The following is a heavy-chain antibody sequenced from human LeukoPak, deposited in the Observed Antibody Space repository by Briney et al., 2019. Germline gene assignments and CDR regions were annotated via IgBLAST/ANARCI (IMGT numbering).Heavy chain of an antibody. CDR2: ISSSSSYI. CDR3: ARDRAGCSSTSCYAPNDY. D-gene: IGHD2-2*01. Sequence: GGSLRLSCAASGFTFSSYSMNWVRQAPGKGLEWVSSISSSSSYIYYADSVKGRFTISRDNAKNSLYLQMNSLRAEDTAVYYCARDRAGCSSTSCYAPNDYWGQGTLVTDSS. J-gene: IGHJ4*02. CDR1: GFTFSSYS. V-gene: IGHV3-21*01.